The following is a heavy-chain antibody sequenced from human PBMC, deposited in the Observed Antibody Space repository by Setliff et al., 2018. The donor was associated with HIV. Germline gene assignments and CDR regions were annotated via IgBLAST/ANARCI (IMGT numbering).Heavy chain of an antibody. J-gene: IGHJ4*02. Sequence: GGSLRFSCAASGFTFSRYWMTWVRQAPGKGLEWVANIKQDGSEIYYVDSVKGRFTMSRDNAKKLVYLEMNSLKVEDTAVYYCARDATRGGDFDFWGQGTLVTVSS. D-gene: IGHD1-26*01. CDR2: IKQDGSEI. CDR1: GFTFSRYW. V-gene: IGHV3-7*01. CDR3: ARDATRGGDFDF.